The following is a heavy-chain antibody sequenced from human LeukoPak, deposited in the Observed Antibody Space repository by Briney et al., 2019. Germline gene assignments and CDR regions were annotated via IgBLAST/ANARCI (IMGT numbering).Heavy chain of an antibody. V-gene: IGHV4-61*02. CDR1: GGSISSGSYY. CDR3: ARDRPVYGSLYYYGMDV. D-gene: IGHD3-10*01. J-gene: IGHJ6*02. CDR2: IYTSGST. Sequence: SQTLSLTCTVSGGSISSGSYYWSWIRQPAGKGLEWIGRIYTSGSTNYNPSLKSRVTISVDTSKNQFSLKLSSVTAADTAVYYCARDRPVYGSLYYYGMDVWDQGTTVTVSS.